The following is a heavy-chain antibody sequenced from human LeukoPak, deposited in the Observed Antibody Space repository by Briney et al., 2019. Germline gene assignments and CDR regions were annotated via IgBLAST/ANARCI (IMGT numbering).Heavy chain of an antibody. CDR2: IYHSGST. D-gene: IGHD3-10*01. J-gene: IGHJ4*02. V-gene: IGHV4-39*07. CDR1: GGSISSSSYY. CDR3: ARGDRFGELFDY. Sequence: PSETLSLTCTVSGGSISSSSYYWGWIRQPPGKGLEWIGSIYHSGSTYYNPSLKSRVTISVDTSKNQFSLKLSSVTAADTAVYYCARGDRFGELFDYWGQGTLVTVSS.